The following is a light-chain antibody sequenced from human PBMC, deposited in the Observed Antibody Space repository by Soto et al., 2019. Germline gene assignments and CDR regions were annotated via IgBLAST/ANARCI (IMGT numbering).Light chain of an antibody. CDR1: QSVSRY. Sequence: EIVLTQSPATLSLSPGERATLSCRASQSVSRYLAWYQQKPGQAPRLLIYDASSRAAGIPARFSGSGSGTDFTLTISSLEPEDFAVYYCQQRSNWPLTFGGGTKVEIK. CDR2: DAS. CDR3: QQRSNWPLT. J-gene: IGKJ4*01. V-gene: IGKV3-11*01.